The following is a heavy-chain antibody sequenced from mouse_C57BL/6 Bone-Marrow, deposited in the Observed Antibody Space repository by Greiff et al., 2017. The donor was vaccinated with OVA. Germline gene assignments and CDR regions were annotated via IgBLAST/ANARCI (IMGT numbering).Heavy chain of an antibody. V-gene: IGHV5-12*01. CDR2: ISNGGGST. Sequence: VKLVESGGGLVQPGGSLKLSCAASGFTFSDYYMYWVRQTPEKRLEWVAYISNGGGSTYSPDTVKGRFTISRDNAKNTLYLQMSRLKSEDTAMYYCARLYYYGSSSYYYAMDYWGQGTSVTVSS. CDR1: GFTFSDYY. D-gene: IGHD1-1*01. CDR3: ARLYYYGSSSYYYAMDY. J-gene: IGHJ4*01.